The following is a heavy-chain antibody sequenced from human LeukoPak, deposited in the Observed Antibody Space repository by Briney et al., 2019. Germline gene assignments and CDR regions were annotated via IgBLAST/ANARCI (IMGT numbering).Heavy chain of an antibody. D-gene: IGHD4-17*01. V-gene: IGHV4-59*01. CDR2: VHYSGTT. CDR3: ATGYGDFRVEGRYFYS. J-gene: IGHJ4*02. Sequence: PSETLSLTCTVSDGFITNYYWSWVRQPPGKGLEFIGYVHYSGTTNYNPSLRSRVTISIDTSKKHFFLKLNSVTAADTAVYYCATGYGDFRVEGRYFYSRGQGTLVTVSS. CDR1: DGFITNYY.